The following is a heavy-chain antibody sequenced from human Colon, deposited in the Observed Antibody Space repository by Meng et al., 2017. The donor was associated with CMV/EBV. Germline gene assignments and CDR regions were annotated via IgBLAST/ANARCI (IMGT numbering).Heavy chain of an antibody. Sequence: GESLKISCAASGFIFSNYGMHWVRQAPGKGLEWVAIISSDGSNEHYADSVKGRFAISRDNSKNTLYLQLNSLRAEDTAVYYCAKGGTTFCYYIDYWGRGTLVTVSS. V-gene: IGHV3-33*06. CDR2: ISSDGSNE. CDR3: AKGGTTFCYYIDY. J-gene: IGHJ4*02. D-gene: IGHD2/OR15-2a*01. CDR1: GFIFSNYG.